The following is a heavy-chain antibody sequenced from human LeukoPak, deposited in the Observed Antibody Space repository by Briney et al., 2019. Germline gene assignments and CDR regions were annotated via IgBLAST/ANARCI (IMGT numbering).Heavy chain of an antibody. CDR1: GFTFSNYW. Sequence: PGGSLRVSCAASGFTFSNYWMSWVRQAPGRGLEWVANMKQDGSEEFFVDSTRGRFTISRDNAKRSLYLQMNSLRAEDTAVYYCARMSSSGYFLWGQGALVTVAS. V-gene: IGHV3-7*01. CDR3: ARMSSSGYFL. CDR2: MKQDGSEE. D-gene: IGHD3-22*01. J-gene: IGHJ4*02.